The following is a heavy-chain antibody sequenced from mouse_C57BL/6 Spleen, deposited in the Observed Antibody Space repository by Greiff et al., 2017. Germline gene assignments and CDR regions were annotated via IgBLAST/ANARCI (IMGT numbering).Heavy chain of an antibody. CDR1: GYAFSSSW. D-gene: IGHD2-3*01. V-gene: IGHV1-82*01. J-gene: IGHJ1*03. CDR3: ARSGDGYYFWYFDV. Sequence: VQLQEPGPELVKPGASVKISCKASGYAFSSSWMNWVKQRPGKGLEWIGRIYPGDGDTNYNGKFKGKATLTADKSSSTAYMQLSSLTSEDSAVXFCARSGDGYYFWYFDVWGTGTTVTVSS. CDR2: IYPGDGDT.